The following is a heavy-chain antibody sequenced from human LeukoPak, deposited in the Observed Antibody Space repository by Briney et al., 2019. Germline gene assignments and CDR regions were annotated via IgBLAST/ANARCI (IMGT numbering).Heavy chain of an antibody. Sequence: PGGSLRLSCAPSGFTFSGYEMNWVRQAPGKGLEWVSYISRSGRTIYDADSVKGRFTISRDNAKNSLYLQMNSLRAEDTAVYYCARVYSGSWYFDLWGRGTLVTVSS. CDR3: ARVYSGSWYFDL. CDR1: GFTFSGYE. V-gene: IGHV3-48*03. J-gene: IGHJ2*01. D-gene: IGHD5-12*01. CDR2: ISRSGRTI.